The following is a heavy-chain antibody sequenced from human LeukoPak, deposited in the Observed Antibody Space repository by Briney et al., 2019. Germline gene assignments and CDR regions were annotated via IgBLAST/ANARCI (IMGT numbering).Heavy chain of an antibody. V-gene: IGHV4-59*01. Sequence: SETLSLTCTVSGDSISSYYWSWIRQPPGEGLEWIGHIYFSGSTNYNPSLKSRVTMLLDTSKNQFSLKLSSVTAADTAVYYCARARPSMYFDYWGQGTLVTVSS. J-gene: IGHJ4*02. CDR3: ARARPSMYFDY. D-gene: IGHD6-6*01. CDR2: IYFSGST. CDR1: GDSISSYY.